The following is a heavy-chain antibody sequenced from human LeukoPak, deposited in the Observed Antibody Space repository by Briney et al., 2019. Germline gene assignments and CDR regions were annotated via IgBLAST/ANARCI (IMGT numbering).Heavy chain of an antibody. CDR1: GFTLNSNW. CDR2: MDDEGSGT. Sequence: GGSLTLSCAVSGFTLNSNWMHWVRQAPGKGLEWVSRMDDEGSGTSYADSVKGRFTISRDNAKNTVYLQMNSLRVEDSAVYYCATVFDYWGQGTLVTVSS. V-gene: IGHV3-74*01. J-gene: IGHJ4*02. CDR3: ATVFDY.